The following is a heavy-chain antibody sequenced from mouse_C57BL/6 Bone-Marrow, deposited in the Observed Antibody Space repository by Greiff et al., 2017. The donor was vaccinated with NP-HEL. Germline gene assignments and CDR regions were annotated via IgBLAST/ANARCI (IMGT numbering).Heavy chain of an antibody. D-gene: IGHD1-1*01. CDR1: GFTFTDYY. V-gene: IGHV7-3*01. CDR3: ARYNYCGSSHWYFDV. Sequence: DVMLVESGGGLVQPGGSLSLSCAASGFTFTDYYMSWVRQPPGKALEWLGFIRNKANGYTTEYSASVKGRFTISRDNSQSILYLQMNALRAEDSATYYCARYNYCGSSHWYFDVWGTGTTVTVSS. J-gene: IGHJ1*03. CDR2: IRNKANGYTT.